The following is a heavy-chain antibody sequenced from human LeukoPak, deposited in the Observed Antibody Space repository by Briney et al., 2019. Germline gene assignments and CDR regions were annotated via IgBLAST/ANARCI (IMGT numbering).Heavy chain of an antibody. CDR2: INDNGRA. J-gene: IGHJ6*03. Sequence: PSETLSLTCAVYGGSFSNYYWNWIRQPPGKGLEWLGEINDNGRANYNPSLMSRVSVSVDTSKNQFSLRLTSVTATDTAVYYCARRWNYGRNYYIDVWGKGATVSVSS. D-gene: IGHD1-7*01. CDR1: GGSFSNYY. CDR3: ARRWNYGRNYYIDV. V-gene: IGHV4-34*01.